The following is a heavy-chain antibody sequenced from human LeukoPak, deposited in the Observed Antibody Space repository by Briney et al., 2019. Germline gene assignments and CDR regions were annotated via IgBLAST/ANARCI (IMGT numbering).Heavy chain of an antibody. J-gene: IGHJ4*02. CDR2: IKQDGSEK. CDR3: ARDTSGPDC. CDR1: GFTFSDHY. V-gene: IGHV3-7*01. Sequence: GGSLRLSCAASGFTFSDHYMSWIRQAPGKGLEWVANIKQDGSEKYYVDSVTGRFTISRDNAKNSLYLQMNSLRAEDTAVYYCARDTSGPDCWGQGTLVTVSS.